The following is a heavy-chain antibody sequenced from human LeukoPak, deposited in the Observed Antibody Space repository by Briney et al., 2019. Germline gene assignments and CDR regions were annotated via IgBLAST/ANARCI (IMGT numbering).Heavy chain of an antibody. CDR1: GGSTSSGDYY. Sequence: SQTLSLTCTVSGGSTSSGDYYWSSIRQPPGKGLEWIGYIYYNGNTYYNPSLKSRVTMSLDTSKNQIFLKLSSVTAADTAVYYCARERSGSYPFDYWGQGTLVTVSS. V-gene: IGHV4-30-4*08. J-gene: IGHJ4*02. CDR2: IYYNGNT. CDR3: ARERSGSYPFDY. D-gene: IGHD1-26*01.